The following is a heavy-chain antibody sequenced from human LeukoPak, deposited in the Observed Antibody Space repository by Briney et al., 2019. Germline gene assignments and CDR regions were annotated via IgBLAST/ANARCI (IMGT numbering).Heavy chain of an antibody. V-gene: IGHV1-18*04. Sequence: ASVKVSCKASGYIFTSYNIYWVRQAPGQGLEWMGWISAYNGNTNYAQKLQGRVTMTTDTSTSTAYMELRSLRSDDTAVYYCATKHRSSSAWGFDYWGQGTLVTVSS. D-gene: IGHD6-6*01. CDR1: GYIFTSYN. CDR2: ISAYNGNT. J-gene: IGHJ4*02. CDR3: ATKHRSSSAWGFDY.